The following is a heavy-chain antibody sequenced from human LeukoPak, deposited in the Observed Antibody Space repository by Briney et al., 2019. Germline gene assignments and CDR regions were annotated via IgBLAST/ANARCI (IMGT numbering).Heavy chain of an antibody. CDR2: ISGSGGRT. V-gene: IGHV3-23*01. J-gene: IGHJ4*02. CDR3: AKRGVVIRVILVGFHKEAYYFDS. D-gene: IGHD3-22*01. CDR1: GITLSNYG. Sequence: PGGSLRLSCAVSGITLSNYGMSWVRQAPGKGGEWVAGISGSGGRTNYADSVKGRFTISRDNPKNTLYLQMSSLRAEDTAVYFCAKRGVVIRVILVGFHKEAYYFDSWGQGALVTVSS.